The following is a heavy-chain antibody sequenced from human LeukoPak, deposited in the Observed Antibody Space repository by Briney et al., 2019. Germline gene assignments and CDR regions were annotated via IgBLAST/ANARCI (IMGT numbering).Heavy chain of an antibody. CDR1: GFTFSTYA. D-gene: IGHD1-7*01. CDR2: TSYDGTIK. CDR3: TRGGTTLDY. J-gene: IGHJ4*02. V-gene: IGHV3-30-3*01. Sequence: PGGSLRLSCAASGFTFSTYAMHWVRQAPGKGLEWVAVTSYDGTIKYNTDSVKGRFTISRDNSRNTLYLQLNSLRADDTAVYYCTRGGTTLDYWGQGTLVTVSS.